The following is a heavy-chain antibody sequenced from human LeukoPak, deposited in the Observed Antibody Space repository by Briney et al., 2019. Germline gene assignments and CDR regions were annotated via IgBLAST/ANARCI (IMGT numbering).Heavy chain of an antibody. CDR1: AFTINCYV. D-gene: IGHD1-1*01. CDR3: AQKTPGTHPFDF. Sequence: GGSLRLSCTASAFTINCYVIKFRQPAGRGRLGWVSACGPDGETYYAGSVGGRFTISRDNAKHTVYLQMSSLRAEDTAVYYCAQKTPGTHPFDFWGQGTLVTVSP. V-gene: IGHV3-23*01. J-gene: IGHJ4*02. CDR2: CGPDGET.